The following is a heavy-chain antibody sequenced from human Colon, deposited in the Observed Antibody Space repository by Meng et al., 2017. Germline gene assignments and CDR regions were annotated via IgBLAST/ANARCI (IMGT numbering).Heavy chain of an antibody. Sequence: KVSCKGSGYSFSSYWIGWVRQMPGKGLEWMGTIYPGDSYVKYSPSFQGQVTISADKSISTAYLQWSSLKASDTAMYYCARPTLGRRYYFDYWGQGTLVTVSS. CDR1: GYSFSSYW. CDR3: ARPTLGRRYYFDY. CDR2: IYPGDSYV. V-gene: IGHV5-51*01. J-gene: IGHJ4*02.